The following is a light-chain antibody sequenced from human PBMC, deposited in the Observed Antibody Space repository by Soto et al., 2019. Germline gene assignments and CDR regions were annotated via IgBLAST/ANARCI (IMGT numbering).Light chain of an antibody. J-gene: IGKJ1*01. CDR1: QTVNTY. V-gene: IGKV1-39*01. CDR3: QQGYSNPWT. Sequence: DIQMTQSPSSLSASIGDRVTIPCRASQTVNTYLHWYQQKPGKAPKLLIYAASNLQSGVPSRFSGSGSGTNFTLSLNGLQPEDFATYYCQQGYSNPWTFGQGTKVDIK. CDR2: AAS.